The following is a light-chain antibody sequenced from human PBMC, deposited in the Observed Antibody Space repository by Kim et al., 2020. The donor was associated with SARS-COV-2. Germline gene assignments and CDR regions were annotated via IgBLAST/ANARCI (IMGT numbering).Light chain of an antibody. CDR2: WAS. CDR1: QRLLYSSNNKNY. J-gene: IGKJ4*01. Sequence: DIVMTQSPDSLAVSLGERATINCKSSQRLLYSSNNKNYVAWYQQKPGQPPKLLIYWASTRESGVPDRFSGSGSGTDFTLTISSLQAEDVAVYYCHQYYSIPPYTFGGGTKVDIK. CDR3: HQYYSIPPYT. V-gene: IGKV4-1*01.